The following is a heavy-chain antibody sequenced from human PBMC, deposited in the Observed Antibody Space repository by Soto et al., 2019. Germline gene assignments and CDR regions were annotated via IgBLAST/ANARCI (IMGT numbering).Heavy chain of an antibody. J-gene: IGHJ4*02. D-gene: IGHD3-22*01. CDR1: GFTFSTYA. V-gene: IGHV3-23*01. CDR3: AKGYDSSGYLNLFDY. Sequence: EVQLLESGGGLVQPGGSLRLSCAASGFTFSTYAMSWVRQAPGKGLEWVSAISGSGGSSYYADSVKGRFTISRDNSKNTLYLQMNSLRAEDTALYHCAKGYDSSGYLNLFDYWGQGTLVTVSS. CDR2: ISGSGGSS.